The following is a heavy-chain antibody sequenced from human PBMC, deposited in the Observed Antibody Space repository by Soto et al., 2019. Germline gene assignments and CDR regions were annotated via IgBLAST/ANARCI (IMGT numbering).Heavy chain of an antibody. CDR2: IYYSGST. CDR1: GGSISSSSYY. Sequence: SETLSLTCTVSGGSISSSSYYWGWLRQPPGKGLEWIGSIYYSGSTNYNPSLKSRVTISVDTSKNQFTLKLSSVTAADTAVYYCARVPWQWLGGYAFDIWGQGTMVTVSS. J-gene: IGHJ3*02. D-gene: IGHD6-19*01. CDR3: ARVPWQWLGGYAFDI. V-gene: IGHV4-39*06.